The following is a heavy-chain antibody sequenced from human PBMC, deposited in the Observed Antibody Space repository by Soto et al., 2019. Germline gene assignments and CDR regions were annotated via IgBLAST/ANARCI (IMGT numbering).Heavy chain of an antibody. D-gene: IGHD4-17*01. J-gene: IGHJ4*02. CDR1: GFTFSSYD. CDR3: ERAQAADGDYDY. CDR2: IGTAGDT. V-gene: IGHV3-13*01. Sequence: GGSLRLSCAASGFTFSSYDMHWVRQATGKGLEWFSAIGTAGDTYYPAPVKGRFTISRENAKNSLYLQMNSMRAGDTAEYYCERAQAADGDYDYWGQGTLVTVSS.